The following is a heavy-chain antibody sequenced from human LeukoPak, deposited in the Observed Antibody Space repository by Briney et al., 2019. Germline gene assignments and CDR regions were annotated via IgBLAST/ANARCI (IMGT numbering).Heavy chain of an antibody. D-gene: IGHD3-16*02. J-gene: IGHJ4*02. CDR2: ISSSSSYI. Sequence: PGGSLRLSCAASGFTFSSYSMNWVRQAPGKGLEWVSSISSSSSYIYYADSVKGRFTISRDNAKNSLYLQMNSLRAEDTAVYYCASDVGWGFGGVIDSDYYFDYWGQGTLVTVSS. V-gene: IGHV3-21*01. CDR3: ASDVGWGFGGVIDSDYYFDY. CDR1: GFTFSSYS.